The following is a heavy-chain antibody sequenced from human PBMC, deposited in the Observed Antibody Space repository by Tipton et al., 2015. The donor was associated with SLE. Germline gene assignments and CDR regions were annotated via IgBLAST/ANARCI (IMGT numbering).Heavy chain of an antibody. CDR1: GGSISSGDYY. V-gene: IGHV4-61*08. CDR2: IYYSGST. D-gene: IGHD6-19*01. Sequence: LRLSCTVSGGSISSGDYYWSWIRQPPGKGLEWIGNIYYSGSTNYNPSLKSRVTISVDTSKNQFSLKLSSVTAADTAVYYCARASGYSSGWFIWGQGTMVTVSS. J-gene: IGHJ3*02. CDR3: ARASGYSSGWFI.